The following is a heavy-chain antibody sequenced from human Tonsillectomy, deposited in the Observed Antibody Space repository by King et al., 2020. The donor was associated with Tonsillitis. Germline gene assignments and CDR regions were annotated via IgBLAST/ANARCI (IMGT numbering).Heavy chain of an antibody. D-gene: IGHD3-22*01. CDR2: VYYSGNT. Sequence: QLQESGPGLVKPSATLSLTCTVSGDSIRNNYWTWIRQPPGRELEWIGHVYYSGNTNYNPSLKSRLTISVDTSKNQFSLNLRSVTAADTAVYYCARDSYYYDSSGYFNDAFDLWGQGTMVTVSS. V-gene: IGHV4-59*01. CDR1: GDSIRNNY. CDR3: ARDSYYYDSSGYFNDAFDL. J-gene: IGHJ3*01.